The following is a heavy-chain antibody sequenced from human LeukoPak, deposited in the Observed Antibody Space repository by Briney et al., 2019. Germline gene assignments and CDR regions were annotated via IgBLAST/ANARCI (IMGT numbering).Heavy chain of an antibody. CDR2: IFYSGST. D-gene: IGHD5-12*01. CDR1: GGSISSYY. Sequence: SETLSLTCTVSGGSISSYYWSWIRQPPGKGLEWIGYIFYSGSTNYNPSLKCRVTTSVDTSKNQFSLKLTSVTAADTAVYYCARHSRGYDSEFGYWGQGTLVTVSS. CDR3: ARHSRGYDSEFGY. V-gene: IGHV4-59*01. J-gene: IGHJ4*02.